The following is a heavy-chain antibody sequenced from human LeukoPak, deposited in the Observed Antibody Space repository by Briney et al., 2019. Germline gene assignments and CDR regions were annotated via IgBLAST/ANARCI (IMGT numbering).Heavy chain of an antibody. V-gene: IGHV3-23*01. CDR3: AKEGYSGSYPGYFDY. D-gene: IGHD1-26*01. CDR1: GFIFSSYA. Sequence: PGGSLRLSCAASGFIFSSYAMSWVRQAPGKGLEWVSVISGSGGSTYYADSVKGRFTISRDNSTNTVYLQMNSLRAEDTAVYYCAKEGYSGSYPGYFDYWGQGTLVTVSS. J-gene: IGHJ4*02. CDR2: ISGSGGST.